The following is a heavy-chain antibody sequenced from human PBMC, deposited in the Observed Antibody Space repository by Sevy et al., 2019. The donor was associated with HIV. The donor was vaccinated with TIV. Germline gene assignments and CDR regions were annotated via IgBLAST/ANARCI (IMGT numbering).Heavy chain of an antibody. CDR2: ISYDGSNK. D-gene: IGHD5-18*01. V-gene: IGHV3-30-3*01. Sequence: WGCLRLSCAASGFTFSSYAMHWVRQAPGKGLEAVAVISYDGSNKYYADSVKGRFTISRYNSKNTLYLQMNSLRAEDTAVYYCARDPRGYCYGYYFDYWGQGTVVTVSS. CDR1: GFTFSSYA. J-gene: IGHJ4*02. CDR3: ARDPRGYCYGYYFDY.